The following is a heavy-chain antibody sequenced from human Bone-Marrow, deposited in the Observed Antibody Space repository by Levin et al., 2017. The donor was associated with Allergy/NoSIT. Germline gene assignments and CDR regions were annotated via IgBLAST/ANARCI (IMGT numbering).Heavy chain of an antibody. D-gene: IGHD1-7*01. Sequence: HGESLKISCKTSGYIFTSFYLYWVRQAPGQGPECLGWINPNSGGTKYSPKFQGRVNMTRDASISTVHMTLSRLTRDDTAVYYCARAGNWNYPLDYWGQGSLVTVSS. V-gene: IGHV1-2*02. CDR3: ARAGNWNYPLDY. CDR2: INPNSGGT. J-gene: IGHJ4*02. CDR1: GYIFTSFY.